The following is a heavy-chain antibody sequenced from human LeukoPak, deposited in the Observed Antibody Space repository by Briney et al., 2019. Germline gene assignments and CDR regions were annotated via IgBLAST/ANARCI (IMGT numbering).Heavy chain of an antibody. CDR2: INHNGST. V-gene: IGHV4-34*01. CDR3: AGDLYYDSSGPYYFDY. CDR1: GGSFSGYY. J-gene: IGHJ4*02. D-gene: IGHD3-22*01. Sequence: SETLSLTCAVYGGSFSGYYWSWIRQPPGKGLEWIGEINHNGSTNYNPSLKSRVTISVDTSKNQFSLKLSSVTAADTAVYYCAGDLYYDSSGPYYFDYWGQGTLATVSS.